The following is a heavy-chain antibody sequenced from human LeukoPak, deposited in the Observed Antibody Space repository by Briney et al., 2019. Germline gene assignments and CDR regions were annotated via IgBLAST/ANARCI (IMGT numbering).Heavy chain of an antibody. V-gene: IGHV4-38-2*01. CDR1: GCSISSGYY. CDR3: ARLVVHTPDY. J-gene: IGHJ4*02. Sequence: SETLSLTCAVSGCSISSGYYWGWIRQPPGKGLEWIGSIYHSGSTYYNPSLKSRVTISVDTSKNQFSLKLSSVTAADTAVYYCARLVVHTPDYWGQGTLVTVSS. CDR2: IYHSGST.